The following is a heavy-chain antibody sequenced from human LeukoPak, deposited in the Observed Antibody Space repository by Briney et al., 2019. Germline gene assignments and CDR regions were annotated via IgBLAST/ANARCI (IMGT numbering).Heavy chain of an antibody. Sequence: GASVKVSCKASGYTFTSYDINWVRQATGQGLEWMGWMNPNSGNTGYAQKFQGRVTTTRNTSISTAYMELSSLRSEDTAVYYCARGTHRDIVLMVHAIDYYYYMDVWGKGTTVTVSS. CDR2: MNPNSGNT. V-gene: IGHV1-8*01. J-gene: IGHJ6*03. CDR1: GYTFTSYD. CDR3: ARGTHRDIVLMVHAIDYYYYMDV. D-gene: IGHD2-8*01.